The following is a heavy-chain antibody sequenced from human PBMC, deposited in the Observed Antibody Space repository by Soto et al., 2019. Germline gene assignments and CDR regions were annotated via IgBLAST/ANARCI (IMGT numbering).Heavy chain of an antibody. Sequence: GGSLRLSCGDSGFTFSNYGMHWVRQAPGKGLEWVAGISYDGSNKHYADSAEGRFTISRDNSKSTVYLQMNSLRAEDTAIYYCAKDTYYYDSSGYYVFDYWGQGAMVTVSS. J-gene: IGHJ4*02. CDR3: AKDTYYYDSSGYYVFDY. D-gene: IGHD3-22*01. CDR1: GFTFSNYG. V-gene: IGHV3-30*18. CDR2: ISYDGSNK.